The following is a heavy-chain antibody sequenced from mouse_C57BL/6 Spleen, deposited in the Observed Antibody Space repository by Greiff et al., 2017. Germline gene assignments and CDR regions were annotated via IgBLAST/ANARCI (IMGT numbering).Heavy chain of an antibody. CDR2: IYPGSGNT. CDR1: GYSFTSYY. Sequence: VQLQQSGPELVKPGASVKISCKASGYSFTSYYIHWVKQRPGQGLEWIGWIYPGSGNTKYNEKFTGKATLTADTSSSTAYMQLSSLTSEDSAVYYCARTNYYGSSYGFAYWGQGTLVTVSA. D-gene: IGHD1-1*01. CDR3: ARTNYYGSSYGFAY. V-gene: IGHV1-66*01. J-gene: IGHJ3*01.